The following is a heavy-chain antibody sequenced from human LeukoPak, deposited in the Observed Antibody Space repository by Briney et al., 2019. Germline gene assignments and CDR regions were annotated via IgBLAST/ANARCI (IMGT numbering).Heavy chain of an antibody. CDR1: GYNFPGYW. Sequence: GESLKISCKGSGYNFPGYWIGWVRQMPGKGLEWMGIIYPGDSDTRYSPSFQGQVTISADKSISTAYLQWSSLKASDTAMYYCARTTGGIVGATTHAFDIWGQGTMVTVSS. CDR3: ARTTGGIVGATTHAFDI. V-gene: IGHV5-51*01. J-gene: IGHJ3*02. D-gene: IGHD1-26*01. CDR2: IYPGDSDT.